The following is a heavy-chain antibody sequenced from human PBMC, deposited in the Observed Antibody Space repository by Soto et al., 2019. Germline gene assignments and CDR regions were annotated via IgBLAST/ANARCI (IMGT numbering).Heavy chain of an antibody. CDR3: ARLHFDWLLPQVWFDP. CDR2: IYYSWST. CDR1: GGSISSSSYY. Sequence: PSETLSLTCTVSGGSISSSSYYWGWIRQPPGKRLEWIGSIYYSWSTYYNPSLKSRVTISVDTSKNQFSLKLSSVTAADTAVYYCARLHFDWLLPQVWFDPWGQGTLVTVSS. J-gene: IGHJ5*02. D-gene: IGHD3-9*01. V-gene: IGHV4-39*01.